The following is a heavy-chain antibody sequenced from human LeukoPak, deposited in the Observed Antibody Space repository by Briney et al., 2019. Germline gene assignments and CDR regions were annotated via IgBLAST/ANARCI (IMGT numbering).Heavy chain of an antibody. CDR2: IIPIFGTA. CDR3: AREIISGYFQH. CDR1: GGTFSSYA. D-gene: IGHD6-25*01. J-gene: IGHJ1*01. Sequence: ASVKVSCKASGGTFSSYAISWVRQAPGQGLEWMGRIIPIFGTANYAQKFQGRVTITTDESTSTAYMELSSLRSGDTAVYYCAREIISGYFQHWGQGTLVTVSS. V-gene: IGHV1-69*05.